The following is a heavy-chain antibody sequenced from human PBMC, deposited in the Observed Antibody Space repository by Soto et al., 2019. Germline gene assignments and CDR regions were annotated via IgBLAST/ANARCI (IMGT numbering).Heavy chain of an antibody. J-gene: IGHJ6*02. Sequence: ASVKVSCKASGYTSTSYGISWVRQAPGQGLEWMGWISAYNGNTNYAQKLQGRVTMTTDTSTSTAYMELRSLRSDDTAVYYCARMADYDILTGYFRGHYGMDVWGQGTTVTVSS. V-gene: IGHV1-18*01. D-gene: IGHD3-9*01. CDR3: ARMADYDILTGYFRGHYGMDV. CDR1: GYTSTSYG. CDR2: ISAYNGNT.